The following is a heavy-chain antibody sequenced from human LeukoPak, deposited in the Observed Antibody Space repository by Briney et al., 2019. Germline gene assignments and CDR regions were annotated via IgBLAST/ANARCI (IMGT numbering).Heavy chain of an antibody. D-gene: IGHD3-22*01. V-gene: IGHV3-30-3*01. CDR1: GFTFSSYA. CDR2: ISYDGSTK. J-gene: IGHJ5*02. Sequence: GGSLRLSCAASGFTFSSYAMHWVRQAPGKGLEWVTFISYDGSTKYYADSVKGRFSISRDNSKNTLYLQMNSLRAEDTAFYYCARDQATMNLLDLWGQGSLVTVSS. CDR3: ARDQATMNLLDL.